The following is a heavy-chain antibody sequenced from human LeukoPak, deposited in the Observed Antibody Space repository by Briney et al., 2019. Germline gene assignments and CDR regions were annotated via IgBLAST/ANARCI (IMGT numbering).Heavy chain of an antibody. Sequence: PSETLSLTCAVYGGSFSGYYWSWIRQPPGKGLEWLGEINHSGSTNYNPSLKSRVTISVDTSKNQFSLKLSSVTAADTAVYYCARVGCSSTSCYADYWGQGTLVTVSS. J-gene: IGHJ4*02. V-gene: IGHV4-34*01. D-gene: IGHD2-2*01. CDR2: INHSGST. CDR3: ARVGCSSTSCYADY. CDR1: GGSFSGYY.